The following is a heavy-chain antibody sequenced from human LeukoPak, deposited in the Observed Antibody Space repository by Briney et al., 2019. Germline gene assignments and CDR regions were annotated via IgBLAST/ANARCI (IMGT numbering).Heavy chain of an antibody. D-gene: IGHD3-22*01. V-gene: IGHV4-31*03. CDR1: GGSISSGGHF. CDR3: ARHDSSGQFDY. J-gene: IGHJ4*02. Sequence: SETLSLTCTVSGGSISSGGHFWSWIRQHPGKGLEWIGYIYYGGSTYYNPSLKSRVTISIDTSKTQFSLKLSSVTAADTAVYYCARHDSSGQFDYWGQGTLVIVSS. CDR2: IYYGGST.